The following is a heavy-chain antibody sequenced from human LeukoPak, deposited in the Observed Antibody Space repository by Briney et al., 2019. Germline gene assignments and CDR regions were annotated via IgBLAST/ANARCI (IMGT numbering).Heavy chain of an antibody. D-gene: IGHD3-10*01. CDR3: ARSDYYGSGSYPY. Sequence: SQTLSLTCTVSGGSNTSGGYYWSWIRQYPGKGLEWIGYIYSSGSTDYNPSLKSRVTISVDTSKNQFSLELSSVTAADTAVYYCARSDYYGSGSYPYWGQGTLVTVSS. V-gene: IGHV4-31*03. CDR2: IYSSGST. J-gene: IGHJ4*02. CDR1: GGSNTSGGYY.